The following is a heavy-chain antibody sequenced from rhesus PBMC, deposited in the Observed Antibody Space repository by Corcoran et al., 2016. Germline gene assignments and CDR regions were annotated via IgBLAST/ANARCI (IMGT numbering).Heavy chain of an antibody. CDR2: IYWDDDK. Sequence: QVTLKESGPALVKPTQTLTLTCTFSGFSISTSGMGVGWLRQPPGKALEWLALIYWDDDKYYSTSLKSRLTISKDTSKNQVVLTMTNMDPVDTATYYCARRRATYIYGNSDYFDYWGQGVLVTVSS. V-gene: IGHV2-174*01. CDR1: GFSISTSGMG. D-gene: IGHD4-35*01. J-gene: IGHJ4*01. CDR3: ARRRATYIYGNSDYFDY.